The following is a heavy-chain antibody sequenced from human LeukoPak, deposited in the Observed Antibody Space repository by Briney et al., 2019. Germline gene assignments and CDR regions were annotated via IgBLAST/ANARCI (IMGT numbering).Heavy chain of an antibody. CDR1: GCSISSYY. D-gene: IGHD5-24*01. Sequence: SETLSLTCLVSGCSISSYYWSWLRPPPGKGLKWIGYIYYSGSTNYNPSLKSRVTLSVDTSKNQFSLKLSSVTAADTAVYYCARDGLRDGYNFDYWGQGTLVTVSS. CDR2: IYYSGST. V-gene: IGHV4-59*01. CDR3: ARDGLRDGYNFDY. J-gene: IGHJ4*02.